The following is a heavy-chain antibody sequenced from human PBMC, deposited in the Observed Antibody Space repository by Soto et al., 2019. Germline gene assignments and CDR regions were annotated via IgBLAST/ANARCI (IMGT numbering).Heavy chain of an antibody. Sequence: GSLRLSCAASGFRFDEYNMHWVRQAPGKGLEWLSLITWNGANTYYADSVKGRFTISRDGTTKSVSLQMTSLKREDTGLYYCARETLSYGSALDVWGQGTTVTV. D-gene: IGHD3-16*01. CDR3: ARETLSYGSALDV. V-gene: IGHV3-43*01. CDR2: ITWNGANT. J-gene: IGHJ6*02. CDR1: GFRFDEYN.